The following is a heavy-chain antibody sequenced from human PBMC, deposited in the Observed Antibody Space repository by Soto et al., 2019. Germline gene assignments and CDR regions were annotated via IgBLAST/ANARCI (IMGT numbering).Heavy chain of an antibody. CDR1: GFSLSTSGMR. D-gene: IGHD1-26*01. CDR3: ARIHWELLDY. V-gene: IGHV2-70*04. CDR2: IDWDDDK. Sequence: SGPTLVNPTQTLTLTCTFSGFSLSTSGMRVTWIRQRPGKALEWLARIDWDDDKFYSASLKTRLTISKDTSKNQVVLTMTNMDPVDTATYYCARIHWELLDYWGQGTLVTVSS. J-gene: IGHJ4*02.